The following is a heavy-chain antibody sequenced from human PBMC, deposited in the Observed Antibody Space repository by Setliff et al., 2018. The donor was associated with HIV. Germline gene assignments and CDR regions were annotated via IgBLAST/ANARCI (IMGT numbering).Heavy chain of an antibody. CDR1: GYTFSYA. CDR3: ASIDCGGDCYSYYYYGMDV. J-gene: IGHJ6*02. V-gene: IGHV1-3*01. CDR2: INAGNGNT. Sequence: GASVKVSCKASGYTFSYAMHWVRQAAGQRLEWMGWINAGNGNTKYSQKFQGRVTITRDTSASTAYMELSSLRSEDTAVYYCASIDCGGDCYSYYYYGMDVWGQGTTVTVSS. D-gene: IGHD2-21*02.